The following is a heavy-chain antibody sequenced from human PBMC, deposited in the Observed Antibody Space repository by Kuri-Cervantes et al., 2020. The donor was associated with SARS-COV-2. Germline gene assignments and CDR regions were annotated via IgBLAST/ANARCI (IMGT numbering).Heavy chain of an antibody. V-gene: IGHV3-30*04. CDR2: VSSDGTNQ. Sequence: GESLKISCAASGFTFNTCAMHWVRQAPGKGLEWVAMVSSDGTNQGYADSVKGRFTISRDNSKNTLHLQIISLRTEDTGVFYCARARVGVFDFWGRGALVTVSS. J-gene: IGHJ4*02. D-gene: IGHD2-21*01. CDR1: GFTFNTCA. CDR3: ARARVGVFDF.